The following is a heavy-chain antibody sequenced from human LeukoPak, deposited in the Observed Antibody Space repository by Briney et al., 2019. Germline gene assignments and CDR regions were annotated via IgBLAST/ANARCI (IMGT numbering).Heavy chain of an antibody. V-gene: IGHV3-74*01. Sequence: GGSLRLSCAASGFTFSTYWMHWVRQVPGKGPVWVSCIESDGSSTGYADSVKGRLTIYRDNAKNTLYLQMNSLRAEDTAMYYCAGGLSNSLHNWFDPWGQGTLVTVSS. D-gene: IGHD1-1*01. CDR3: AGGLSNSLHNWFDP. CDR2: IESDGSST. CDR1: GFTFSTYW. J-gene: IGHJ5*02.